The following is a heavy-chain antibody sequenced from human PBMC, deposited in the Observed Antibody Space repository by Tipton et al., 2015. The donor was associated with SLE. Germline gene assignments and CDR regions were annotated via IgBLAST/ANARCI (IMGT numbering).Heavy chain of an antibody. CDR2: ISYDGSNK. J-gene: IGHJ6*02. CDR3: ARDRYPYGDYNYYYGMDV. D-gene: IGHD4-17*01. V-gene: IGHV3-30*04. Sequence: SLRLSCAASGFTFSSYAMHWVRQAPGKGLEWVAVISYDGSNKYYADSVKGRFTISRDNSKNTLYLQMNSLRAEDTAVYYCARDRYPYGDYNYYYGMDVWGQGTTVTVSS. CDR1: GFTFSSYA.